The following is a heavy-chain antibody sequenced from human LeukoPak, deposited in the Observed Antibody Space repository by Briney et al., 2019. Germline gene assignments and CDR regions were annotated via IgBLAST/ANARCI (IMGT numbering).Heavy chain of an antibody. Sequence: GASVKVSCKASGYTFTSYYMHWVRQAPGEGLEWMGIINPSGGSTSYAQKFQGRVTMTRDMSTSTVYMELSSLRSEDTAVYYCARVEGRYGDLDYWGQGTLVTVSS. V-gene: IGHV1-46*01. J-gene: IGHJ4*02. D-gene: IGHD4-17*01. CDR1: GYTFTSYY. CDR2: INPSGGST. CDR3: ARVEGRYGDLDY.